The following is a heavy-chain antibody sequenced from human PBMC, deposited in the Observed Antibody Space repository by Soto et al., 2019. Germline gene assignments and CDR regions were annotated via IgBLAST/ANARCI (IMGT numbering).Heavy chain of an antibody. J-gene: IGHJ6*02. CDR3: ARGSTFWSGYSSFGMDV. D-gene: IGHD3-3*01. CDR1: SGSFSTYY. V-gene: IGHV4-34*01. Sequence: PSETLSLTCAVYSGSFSTYYWNWIRQPPGKGLEWIGEINHSGATNYNPSLKSRVTISVDTSKNQFSLRLTSVTAADTAVYYCARGSTFWSGYSSFGMDVWGQGTTVTVS. CDR2: INHSGAT.